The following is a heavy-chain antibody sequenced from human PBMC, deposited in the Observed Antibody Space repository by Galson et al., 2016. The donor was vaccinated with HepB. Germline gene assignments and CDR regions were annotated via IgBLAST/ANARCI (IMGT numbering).Heavy chain of an antibody. J-gene: IGHJ4*02. V-gene: IGHV3-64D*06. CDR3: VKDFDYVGGFFRFQTKYYFDY. Sequence: SLRLSCAASGFTFSRSALHWVRQAPGTGLEYVSAISSTGGTTYSADSVKGRFTISRDNFKHTLYLQMSSLRAEDTAGYYCVKDFDYVGGFFRFQTKYYFDYWGQGTLVTVSS. D-gene: IGHD3-16*02. CDR2: ISSTGGTT. CDR1: GFTFSRSA.